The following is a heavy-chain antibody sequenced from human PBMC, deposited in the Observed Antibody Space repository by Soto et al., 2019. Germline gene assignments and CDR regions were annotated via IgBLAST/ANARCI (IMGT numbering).Heavy chain of an antibody. J-gene: IGHJ4*02. CDR1: GGSFSGYN. D-gene: IGHD3-16*01. CDR2: INHSGST. CDR3: ARGRGRDGYRHPPGFDY. Sequence: SETLSLTCAVYGGSFSGYNWSWIRQPPGKGLEWIGEINHSGSTNYNPSLKSRVTISVDTSKNQFSLKLCSVTAADTAVYYCARGRGRDGYRHPPGFDYWGQGTRVTVS. V-gene: IGHV4-34*01.